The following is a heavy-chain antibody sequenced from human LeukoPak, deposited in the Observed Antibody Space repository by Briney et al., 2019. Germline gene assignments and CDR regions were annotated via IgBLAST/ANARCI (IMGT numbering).Heavy chain of an antibody. Sequence: PGGSLRLFCAASGFTFSIYWMQWVRQAPGGGRVWVSRMVREGSSTTYADCVKGRVTISRDNTKNTVYLQMNSLRAEDTAVYYCARGRLWNIDYWGQGTLVTVSS. CDR3: ARGRLWNIDY. D-gene: IGHD1/OR15-1a*01. CDR1: GFTFSIYW. CDR2: MVREGSST. J-gene: IGHJ4*02. V-gene: IGHV3-74*01.